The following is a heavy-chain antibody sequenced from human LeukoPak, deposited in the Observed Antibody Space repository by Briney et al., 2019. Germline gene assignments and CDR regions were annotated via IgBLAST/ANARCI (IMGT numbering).Heavy chain of an antibody. V-gene: IGHV1-18*01. CDR1: GYTFTSYG. J-gene: IGHJ4*02. CDR2: ISTYNGNK. CDR3: ARDQYDFWSGYYPDY. D-gene: IGHD3/OR15-3a*01. Sequence: ASVKVSCKASGYTFTSYGISWARQAPGQGLEWMGCISTYNGNKNYAQKLQGRVTMTTDTSTITAYMELRSLRSDDTAVYYCARDQYDFWSGYYPDYWGQGTLVTVSS.